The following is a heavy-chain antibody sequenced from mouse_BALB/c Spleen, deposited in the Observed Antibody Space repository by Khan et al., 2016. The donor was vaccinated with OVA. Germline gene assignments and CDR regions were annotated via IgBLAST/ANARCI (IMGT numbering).Heavy chain of an antibody. J-gene: IGHJ2*01. CDR3: ARIYGGDFDY. D-gene: IGHD1-1*01. CDR2: ISYSGNT. Sequence: VRLQQSGPGLVKPSQSLSLTCTVTGYSITSDYAWNWIRQFPGNKLEWMGYISYSGNTKYNPSLKSRISITRDTSENQFFLQLNSVTIEDTATYYCARIYGGDFDYWGQGTTLTVSS. V-gene: IGHV3-2*02. CDR1: GYSITSDYA.